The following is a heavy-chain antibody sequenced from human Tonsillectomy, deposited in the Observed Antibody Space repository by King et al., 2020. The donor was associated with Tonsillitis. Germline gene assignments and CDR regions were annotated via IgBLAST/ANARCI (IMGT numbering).Heavy chain of an antibody. CDR2: INEGSSFI. V-gene: IGHV3-48*02. J-gene: IGHJ3*02. CDR1: GFSFSSYG. D-gene: IGHD3-10*01. Sequence: VQLVESGGGLVQPGGSLRLSCATSGFSFSSYGMNWVRQAPGKGLEWLSYINEGSSFIYYADSVKGRFTISRDNAKNSLYLQMSSLRDEDAAVYYCARDAARLARSSALDIWGQGTMVTVSS. CDR3: ARDAARLARSSALDI.